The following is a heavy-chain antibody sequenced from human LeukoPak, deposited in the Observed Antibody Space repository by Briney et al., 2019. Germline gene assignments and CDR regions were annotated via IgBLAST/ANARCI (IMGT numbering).Heavy chain of an antibody. CDR3: ARDDRGYSYGDLDY. CDR1: DEVITSNNW. D-gene: IGHD5-18*01. V-gene: IGHV4-4*02. Sequence: SETLSLTCTVSDEVITSNNWWSWVRQSPGKGLGWIGEIFHSGTTRYKASFESRVTMLLDKSKNQFSLRLNSVTAADTAVYYCARDDRGYSYGDLDYWGQGTLVTVSS. CDR2: IFHSGTT. J-gene: IGHJ4*02.